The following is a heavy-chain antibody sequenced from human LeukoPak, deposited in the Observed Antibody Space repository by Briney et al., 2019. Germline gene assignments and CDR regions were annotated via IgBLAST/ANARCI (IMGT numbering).Heavy chain of an antibody. CDR1: GFTFTSYY. D-gene: IGHD3-10*01. V-gene: IGHV1-46*01. J-gene: IGHJ5*02. CDR2: INPSGGST. CDR3: ARAEVRGVIVRWWFDP. Sequence: VASVKVSCKASGFTFTSYYMHWVRQAPGQGLEWMGIINPSGGSTSYAQKFQGRVTMTRDTSTSTVYMELSSLRSEDTAVYYCARAEVRGVIVRWWFDPWGQGTLVTVSS.